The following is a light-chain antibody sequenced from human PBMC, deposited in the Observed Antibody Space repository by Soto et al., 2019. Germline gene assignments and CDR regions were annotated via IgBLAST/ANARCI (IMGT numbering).Light chain of an antibody. CDR2: DNN. Sequence: QSVLTQPPSVSAAPGQKVTISCSGGSSNIGTNYVSWYQHFTGTAPQLLIYDNNKRPSGIPDRFSGSKSGTSATLGITGLQTGDEADYYCVTWDNSLSAPVVFGGGTKLTVL. CDR1: SSNIGTNY. CDR3: VTWDNSLSAPVV. V-gene: IGLV1-51*01. J-gene: IGLJ2*01.